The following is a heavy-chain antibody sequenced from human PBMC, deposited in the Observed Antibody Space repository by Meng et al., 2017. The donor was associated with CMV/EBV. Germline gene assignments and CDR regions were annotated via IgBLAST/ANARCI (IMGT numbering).Heavy chain of an antibody. V-gene: IGHV3-48*03. D-gene: IGHD2-2*02. CDR2: ISSSGSTI. CDR3: ARDYCSSTSCYREGDYYYYYGMDV. J-gene: IGHJ6*02. Sequence: GESLKISCAASGFTFSSYEMNWVRQAPGKGLEWVSYISSSGSTIYYADSVKGRFTISRDNAKNSLYLQMNSLKAEDTAVYYRARDYCSSTSCYREGDYYYYYGMDVWGQGTTVTVSS. CDR1: GFTFSSYE.